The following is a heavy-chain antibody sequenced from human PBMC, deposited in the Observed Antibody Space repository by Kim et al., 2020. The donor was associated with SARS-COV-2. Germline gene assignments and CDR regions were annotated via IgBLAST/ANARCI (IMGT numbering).Heavy chain of an antibody. CDR2: IYYSGST. CDR1: GGSISSGGYY. Sequence: SETLSLTCTVSGGSISSGGYYWSWIRQHPGKGLEWIGYIYYSGSTYYNPSLKSRVTISVDTSKNQFSLKLSSVTAADTAVYYCARVWELRRDAFDIWGQGTMVTVSS. J-gene: IGHJ3*02. D-gene: IGHD1-26*01. CDR3: ARVWELRRDAFDI. V-gene: IGHV4-31*03.